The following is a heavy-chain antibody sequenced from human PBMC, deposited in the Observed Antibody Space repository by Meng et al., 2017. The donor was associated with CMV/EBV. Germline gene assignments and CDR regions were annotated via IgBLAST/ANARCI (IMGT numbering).Heavy chain of an antibody. CDR2: IIPILGIA. J-gene: IGHJ6*02. D-gene: IGHD3-3*01. CDR3: ASGGDITFGVVIMSHYYYYGMDV. Sequence: SVKVSCKASGGTFSSYTISWVRQAPGQGLEWMGRIIPILGIANYAQKFQGRVTITADKSTSTAYMELSSLRSKDTAVYYCASGGDITFGVVIMSHYYYYGMDVWGQGTTVTVSS. V-gene: IGHV1-69*02. CDR1: GGTFSSYT.